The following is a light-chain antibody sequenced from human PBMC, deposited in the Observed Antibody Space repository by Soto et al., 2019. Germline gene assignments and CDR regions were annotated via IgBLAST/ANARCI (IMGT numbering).Light chain of an antibody. CDR1: QSFSNW. V-gene: IGKV1-5*01. CDR3: QQYNSYSYT. CDR2: DVS. J-gene: IGKJ2*01. Sequence: DIQMTQSPSTLSASVGDRVSITCRASQSFSNWLAWYQQKPGKAPKLLIYDVSSLENGVPSRFSGSGSGTEFTLTISSLQPYDSAIYYCQQYNSYSYTFGQGTKLEL.